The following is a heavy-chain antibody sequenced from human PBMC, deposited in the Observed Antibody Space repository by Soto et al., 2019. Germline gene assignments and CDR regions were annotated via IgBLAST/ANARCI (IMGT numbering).Heavy chain of an antibody. V-gene: IGHV1-69*12. D-gene: IGHD2-21*02. CDR3: ARDLDRLDCGGDCYRTDY. CDR1: GGTFSSYA. Sequence: QVQLVQSGAEVKKPGSSVKVSCKASGGTFSSYAISWVRQAPGQGLEWMGGIIPIFGTANYAQKFQARVTITADESTSTAYMELSSLRSEDTAVYYCARDLDRLDCGGDCYRTDYWGQGTLVTVSS. J-gene: IGHJ4*02. CDR2: IIPIFGTA.